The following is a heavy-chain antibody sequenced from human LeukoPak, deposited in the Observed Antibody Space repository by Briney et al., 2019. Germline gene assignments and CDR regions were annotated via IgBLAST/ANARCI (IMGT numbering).Heavy chain of an antibody. Sequence: SQTLSLTCTVSGGSISSGSYYWSWIRQPAGKGLEWIGRIYTSGSTNYIPSLKSRVTISVDTSKNQFSLKLSSVTAADTAVYYCARDGRLRFLEWPLDAFDIWGQGTMVTVSS. J-gene: IGHJ3*02. V-gene: IGHV4-61*02. CDR1: GGSISSGSYY. CDR3: ARDGRLRFLEWPLDAFDI. D-gene: IGHD3-3*01. CDR2: IYTSGST.